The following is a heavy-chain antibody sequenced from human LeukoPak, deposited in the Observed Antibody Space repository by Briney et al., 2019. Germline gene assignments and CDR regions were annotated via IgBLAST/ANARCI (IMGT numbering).Heavy chain of an antibody. D-gene: IGHD4-17*01. J-gene: IGHJ4*02. CDR1: GFTFSSYS. CDR2: ISGSGSPT. V-gene: IGHV3-21*04. Sequence: GGSLRLSCAASGFTFSSYSMNWVRQAPGEGLEWVSFISGSGSPTYYADSVKGRFTISRDNSKNTLYLQLNSLRSEDTAVYYCAKEGTYGDFDYWGQGTLVTVSS. CDR3: AKEGTYGDFDY.